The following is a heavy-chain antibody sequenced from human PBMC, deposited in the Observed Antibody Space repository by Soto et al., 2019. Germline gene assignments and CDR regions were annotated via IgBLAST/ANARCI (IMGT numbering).Heavy chain of an antibody. J-gene: IGHJ5*02. CDR1: GGSISSSSYY. CDR2: IYYSGST. CDR3: ARHEYYDFWSGYYPESWFDP. V-gene: IGHV4-39*01. D-gene: IGHD3-3*01. Sequence: SETLSLTCTVSGGSISSSSYYWGWIRQPPGKGLEWIGSIYYSGSTYYNPSLKSRVTISVDTSKNQFSLRLSSVTAADTAVYYCARHEYYDFWSGYYPESWFDPWGQGTLVTASS.